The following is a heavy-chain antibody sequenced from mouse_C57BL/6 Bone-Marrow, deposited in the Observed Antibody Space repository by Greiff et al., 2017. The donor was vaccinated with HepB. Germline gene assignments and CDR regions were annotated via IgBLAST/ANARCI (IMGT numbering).Heavy chain of an antibody. CDR3: ASNDVDY. D-gene: IGHD2-12*01. CDR1: GYAFSSSW. CDR2: IYPGDGDT. Sequence: QVQLKESGPELVKPGASVKISCKASGYAFSSSWMNWVKQRPGKGLEWIGRIYPGDGDTNYNGKFKGKATLTANKSSSTADMQLSSLTSEDSAVYFCASNDVDYWGQGTTLTVSS. J-gene: IGHJ2*01. V-gene: IGHV1-82*01.